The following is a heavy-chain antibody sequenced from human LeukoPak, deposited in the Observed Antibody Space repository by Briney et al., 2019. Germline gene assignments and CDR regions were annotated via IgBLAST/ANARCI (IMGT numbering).Heavy chain of an antibody. CDR3: ARDHAGSSWGFDAFDI. D-gene: IGHD6-13*01. J-gene: IGHJ3*02. CDR1: GGSISSGSYY. CDR2: IYTSGST. Sequence: SETLSLTCTVSGGSISSGSYYWSWIRQPAGKGLEWIGRIYTSGSTNYNPSLKSRVTISVDTSKNQFSLKLSSVTAADTAVYYCARDHAGSSWGFDAFDIWGQGTMVTVSS. V-gene: IGHV4-61*02.